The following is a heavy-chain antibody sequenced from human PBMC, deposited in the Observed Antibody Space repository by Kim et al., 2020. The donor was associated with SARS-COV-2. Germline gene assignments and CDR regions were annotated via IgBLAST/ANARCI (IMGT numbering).Heavy chain of an antibody. CDR1: GGSISGSSYY. CDR3: SRHYLGSAWHP. V-gene: IGHV4-39*01. J-gene: IGHJ5*02. D-gene: IGHD1-1*01. Sequence: SETLSLTCTVSGGSISGSSYYWGLIRQPPGKGLEWIGSIYYSGSTYYKPSLKSRVTISVDTSKNQFSLKLTSVTAADTAIYYCSRHYLGSAWHPCGQGTLVTVSS. CDR2: IYYSGST.